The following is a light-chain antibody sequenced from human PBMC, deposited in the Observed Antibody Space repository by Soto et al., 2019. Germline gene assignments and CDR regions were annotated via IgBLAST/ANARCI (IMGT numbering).Light chain of an antibody. V-gene: IGKV1-39*01. Sequence: DIQMTQSPSSLSASVGDRVTITCRASQSISSYLNWYQQIPGKAPKLLIYAASSLQSGVPSRFSGSGSGTDFTLTISSLQPEDFAVYYCQQSYSTSWTFGQGTKVDIK. CDR1: QSISSY. J-gene: IGKJ1*01. CDR2: AAS. CDR3: QQSYSTSWT.